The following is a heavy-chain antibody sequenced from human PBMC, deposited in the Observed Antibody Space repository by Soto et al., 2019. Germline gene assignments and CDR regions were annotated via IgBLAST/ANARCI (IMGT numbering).Heavy chain of an antibody. Sequence: GSSVKVSCKASGGTFSSYAISWVRQAPGQGLEWVGGIIPIFGTANYAQKVQDSVTITADESTSTAYMELSSLRSEGTAVYYCARERKQQLALDCWGQGTLVTVSS. CDR2: IIPIFGTA. J-gene: IGHJ4*02. D-gene: IGHD6-13*01. V-gene: IGHV1-69*13. CDR3: ARERKQQLALDC. CDR1: GGTFSSYA.